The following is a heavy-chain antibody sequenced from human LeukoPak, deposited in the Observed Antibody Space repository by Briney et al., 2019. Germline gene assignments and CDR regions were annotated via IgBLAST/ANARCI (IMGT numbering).Heavy chain of an antibody. V-gene: IGHV1-18*01. D-gene: IGHD1-7*01. CDR1: GYTFTSYD. Sequence: GASVKVSCKASGYTFTSYDINWVRQATGQGLEWMGWISAYNGKTNYAQKLQGRVTMTTDTSTSTAYMELRSLRSDDTAVYYCARVGGWNYVRYAFDIWGQGTMVTVSS. J-gene: IGHJ3*02. CDR2: ISAYNGKT. CDR3: ARVGGWNYVRYAFDI.